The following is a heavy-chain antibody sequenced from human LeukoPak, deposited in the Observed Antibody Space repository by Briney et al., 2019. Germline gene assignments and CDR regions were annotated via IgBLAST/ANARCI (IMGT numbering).Heavy chain of an antibody. Sequence: SETLSLTCTVSGGSISSGGYYWSWIRQPPGKGLEWIGYIYHSGSTYYNPSLKSRVTISVGRSKNQFSLKLSSVTAADTAVYYCARDAGAVAGTFDYWGQGTLVTVSS. CDR2: IYHSGST. V-gene: IGHV4-30-2*01. CDR1: GGSISSGGYY. J-gene: IGHJ4*02. D-gene: IGHD6-19*01. CDR3: ARDAGAVAGTFDY.